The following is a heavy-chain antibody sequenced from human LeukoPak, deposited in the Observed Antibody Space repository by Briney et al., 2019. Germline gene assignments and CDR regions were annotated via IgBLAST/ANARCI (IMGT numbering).Heavy chain of an antibody. CDR3: ARVRITIFGVVTALDY. Sequence: ASVKVSCKASGYTFTGYYMHWVRQAPGQGLEWMGRINPNSGGTNYAQKFQGRVTMTRDTSISTAYMELSRPRSDDTAVYYCARVRITIFGVVTALDYWGQGTLVTVSS. CDR1: GYTFTGYY. D-gene: IGHD3-3*01. V-gene: IGHV1-2*06. J-gene: IGHJ4*02. CDR2: INPNSGGT.